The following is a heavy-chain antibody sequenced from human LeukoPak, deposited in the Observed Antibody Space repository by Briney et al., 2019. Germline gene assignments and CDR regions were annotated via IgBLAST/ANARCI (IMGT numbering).Heavy chain of an antibody. CDR3: ASSYSGSYLSYFDY. J-gene: IGHJ4*02. Sequence: SETLSLTCTVSGGSISSYYWSWIRRPPGKGLEWIGYIYYSGSTNYNPSLKSRVTISVDTSKNQFSLKLSSVTAADTAVYYCASSYSGSYLSYFDYWGQGTLVTVSS. D-gene: IGHD1-26*01. CDR2: IYYSGST. CDR1: GGSISSYY. V-gene: IGHV4-59*01.